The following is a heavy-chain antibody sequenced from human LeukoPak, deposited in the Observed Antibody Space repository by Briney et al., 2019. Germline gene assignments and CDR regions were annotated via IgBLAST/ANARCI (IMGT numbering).Heavy chain of an antibody. D-gene: IGHD2-15*01. CDR1: GGSISSGDYY. CDR2: IYYSGST. CDR3: ARTDGYCSGGSCYSSVYYYYYYMDV. V-gene: IGHV4-30-4*08. J-gene: IGHJ6*03. Sequence: SETLSLTCTVSGGSISSGDYYWSWIRQPPGKGLEWIGYIYYSGSTYYNPSLKSRVTISVDTSKNQFSLKLSSVTAADTAVYYCARTDGYCSGGSCYSSVYYYYYYMDVWGKGTTVTVSS.